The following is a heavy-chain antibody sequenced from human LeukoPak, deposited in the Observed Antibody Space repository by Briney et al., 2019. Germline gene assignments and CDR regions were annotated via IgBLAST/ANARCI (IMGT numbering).Heavy chain of an antibody. CDR3: ARDHLTMVRGVALYYFDY. D-gene: IGHD3-10*01. Sequence: GGSLRLSCAASGFTFSDYYMTWIRQAPGKGLEWVSYISSSGSTIYYADSVKGRFTISRDSARNSLYLQMNSLRAEDTAVYYCARDHLTMVRGVALYYFDYWGQGTLVTVSS. CDR1: GFTFSDYY. V-gene: IGHV3-11*01. J-gene: IGHJ4*02. CDR2: ISSSGSTI.